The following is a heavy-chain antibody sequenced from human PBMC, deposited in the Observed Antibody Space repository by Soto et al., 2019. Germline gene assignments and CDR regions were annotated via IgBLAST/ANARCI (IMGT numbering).Heavy chain of an antibody. CDR2: IDPSDSYT. CDR1: GYSFTSYW. CDR3: AREAERSTGYSSDTTFDY. D-gene: IGHD6-25*01. Sequence: EVQLVQSGAEVKKPGESLRISCKGSGYSFTSYWINWVRQMPGKGLEWMGRIDPSDSYTNYSPSFQGHVTISADRSISTAYLQWSSLKASDTAIYYCAREAERSTGYSSDTTFDYWGQGTLVTVSS. V-gene: IGHV5-10-1*01. J-gene: IGHJ4*02.